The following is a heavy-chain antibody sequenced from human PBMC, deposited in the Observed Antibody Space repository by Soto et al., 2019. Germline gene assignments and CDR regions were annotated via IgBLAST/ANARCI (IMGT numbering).Heavy chain of an antibody. V-gene: IGHV3-23*01. J-gene: IGHJ5*02. Sequence: VGSLRLSCAASGFTFSSYAMSWVRQAPGKGLEWVSAISGSGGSTYYADSVKGRLTISRDNSKNTLYLQMNSLRAEDTAVYYCAKGYSSGWYPPYWFEPWGQGTLVTVSS. CDR3: AKGYSSGWYPPYWFEP. CDR2: ISGSGGST. D-gene: IGHD6-19*01. CDR1: GFTFSSYA.